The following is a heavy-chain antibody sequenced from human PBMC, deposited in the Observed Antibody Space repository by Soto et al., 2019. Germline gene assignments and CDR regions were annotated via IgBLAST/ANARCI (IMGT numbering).Heavy chain of an antibody. D-gene: IGHD6-13*01. Sequence: QVQLVESGGCVVQPGRSLRLSCAASGFTFISYAMHWVRQAPGKGLAWVAVISYDGSNKYYADSVKGRVTISRDNSKNTLYLQMNSLRAEDTAVYYCERDFYGIAAAGTADYWGQGTLVTVSS. CDR1: GFTFISYA. V-gene: IGHV3-30-3*01. J-gene: IGHJ4*02. CDR3: ERDFYGIAAAGTADY. CDR2: ISYDGSNK.